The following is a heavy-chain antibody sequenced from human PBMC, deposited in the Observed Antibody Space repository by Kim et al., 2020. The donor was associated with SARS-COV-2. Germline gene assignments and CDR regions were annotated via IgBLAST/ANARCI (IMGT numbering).Heavy chain of an antibody. CDR3: ARHRNWNDRRWGFDP. V-gene: IGHV5-51*01. J-gene: IGHJ5*02. Sequence: PSFQGQVTISADKSISTAYLQWSSLKASDTAMYYCARHRNWNDRRWGFDPWGQGTLVTVSS. D-gene: IGHD1-1*01.